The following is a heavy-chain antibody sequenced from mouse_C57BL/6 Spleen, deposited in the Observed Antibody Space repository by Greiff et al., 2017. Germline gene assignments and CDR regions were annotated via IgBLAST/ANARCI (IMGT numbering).Heavy chain of an antibody. J-gene: IGHJ2*01. CDR2: IDPSDSYT. D-gene: IGHD4-1*01. Sequence: QVQLKQPGAELVRPGTSVKLSCKASGYTFTSYWMHWVKQRPGQGLEWIGVIDPSDSYTNYNQKFKGKATLTVDTSSSTAYMQLSSLTSEDSAVYYCARGPLLTGTFSYYFDYWGQGTTLTVSS. CDR1: GYTFTSYW. CDR3: ARGPLLTGTFSYYFDY. V-gene: IGHV1-59*01.